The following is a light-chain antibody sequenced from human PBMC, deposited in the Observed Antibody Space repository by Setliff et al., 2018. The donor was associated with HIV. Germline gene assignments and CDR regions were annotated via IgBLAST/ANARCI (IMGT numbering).Light chain of an antibody. V-gene: IGLV2-23*02. CDR2: GVS. CDR3: CSYAGSSTFV. CDR1: SNDVGSYNL. Sequence: SALTQPASVSGSPGQSITISCTGTSNDVGSYNLVSWYQLHPGKAPKLMIYGVSKRPSGISNRFSGSKSGNTASLTISGLQAEDEADYYCCSYAGSSTFVFGSGTRSPS. J-gene: IGLJ1*01.